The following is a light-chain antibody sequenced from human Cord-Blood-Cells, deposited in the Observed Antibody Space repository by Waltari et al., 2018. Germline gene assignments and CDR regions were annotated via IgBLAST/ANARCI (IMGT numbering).Light chain of an antibody. V-gene: IGLV2-23*01. CDR2: EGS. CDR3: CSYAGSSTLV. CDR1: SSDVGSYNL. Sequence: QSALTQPASVSGSPGQSITIPCTGTSSDVGSYNLVPWYQQHPGHAPKLMIYEGSKRPSGVSNRFSGSKSGNTASLTISGLQAEDEADYYCCSYAGSSTLVFGGGTKLTVL. J-gene: IGLJ2*01.